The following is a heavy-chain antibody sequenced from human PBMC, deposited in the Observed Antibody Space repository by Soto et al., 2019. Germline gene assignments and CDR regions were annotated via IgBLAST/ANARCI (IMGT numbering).Heavy chain of an antibody. V-gene: IGHV4-34*01. Sequence: KASETLSLTCAVHGDSFSGYFWTWIRQPPGKGLEWIAEITEGGTTNYSPSLKSRVSIAVDSSKRQFSLTLSSVTAADTAMFYCAIGADAMLSPNFDYWSQGSRGTVSA. J-gene: IGHJ4*02. CDR3: AIGADAMLSPNFDY. D-gene: IGHD2-2*01. CDR2: ITEGGTT. CDR1: GDSFSGYF.